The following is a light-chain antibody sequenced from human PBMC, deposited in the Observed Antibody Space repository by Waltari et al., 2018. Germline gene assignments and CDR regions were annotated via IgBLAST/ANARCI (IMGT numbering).Light chain of an antibody. CDR1: SSDVGGYNY. J-gene: IGLJ2*01. Sequence: QSAMTQPRSVSGSPGQSVTISCTGTSSDVGGYNYVSWYQQHPGKAPKLMIYDVSNRPSGVPDRFSCSKSGNTASLTISGLQAEDEADYYCCSYAGSYTYVVFGGGTKLTVL. CDR2: DVS. V-gene: IGLV2-11*01. CDR3: CSYAGSYTYVV.